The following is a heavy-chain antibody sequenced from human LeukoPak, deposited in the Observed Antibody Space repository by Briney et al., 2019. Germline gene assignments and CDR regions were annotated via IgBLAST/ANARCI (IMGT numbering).Heavy chain of an antibody. CDR2: ISSSSSYI. J-gene: IGHJ4*02. CDR3: AWNYYYDSSGYYPPHDY. V-gene: IGHV3-21*01. Sequence: SGGSLRLSCAASGFTFSSYSMNWVRQAPGKGLEWVSSISSSSSYIYYADSVKGRFTISRDNAKNSLYLQMNSLRAEDTAVYYCAWNYYYDSSGYYPPHDYWGQGTLVTVSS. D-gene: IGHD3-22*01. CDR1: GFTFSSYS.